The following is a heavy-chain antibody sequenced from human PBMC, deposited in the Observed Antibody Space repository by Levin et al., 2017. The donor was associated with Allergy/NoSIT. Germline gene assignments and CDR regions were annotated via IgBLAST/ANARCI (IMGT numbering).Heavy chain of an antibody. D-gene: IGHD6-19*01. CDR1: GFTFSSYA. CDR3: ASGTRYPGIAVAGTIDY. J-gene: IGHJ4*02. V-gene: IGHV3-30-3*01. CDR2: ISYDGSNK. Sequence: GGSLRLSCAASGFTFSSYAMHWVRQAPGKGLEWVAVISYDGSNKYYADSVKGRFTISRDNSKNTLYLQMNSLRAEDTAVYYCASGTRYPGIAVAGTIDYWGQGTLVTVSS.